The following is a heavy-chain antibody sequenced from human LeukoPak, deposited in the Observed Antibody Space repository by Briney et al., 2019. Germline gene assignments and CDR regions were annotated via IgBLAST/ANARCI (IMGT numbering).Heavy chain of an antibody. CDR3: AKVRNRQWGYEGFDY. D-gene: IGHD2-15*01. CDR1: GFTFSSYA. V-gene: IGHV3-23*01. CDR2: ISGSGGGT. Sequence: PGGSLRLSCAASGFTFSSYAMTWVRQAPGKGLEWVSAISGSGGGTYYADSVKGRFTISRDNSKNTLYLQMNSLRAEDTAVYYCAKVRNRQWGYEGFDYWGQGTLVTVSS. J-gene: IGHJ4*02.